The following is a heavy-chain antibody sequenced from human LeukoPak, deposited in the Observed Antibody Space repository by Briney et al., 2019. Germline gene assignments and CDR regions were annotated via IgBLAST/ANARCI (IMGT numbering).Heavy chain of an antibody. CDR2: ISYDGSNK. Sequence: GRSLRLSCAASGFTFSSYAMHWVRQAPGKGLEWVAVISYDGSNKYYADSVKGRFTISRDNSKNTLYLQMNSLRAEDTAVYYCARDEDSSSWYGSPTYNWFDPWGQGTLVTVSS. V-gene: IGHV3-30-3*01. J-gene: IGHJ5*02. CDR3: ARDEDSSSWYGSPTYNWFDP. CDR1: GFTFSSYA. D-gene: IGHD6-13*01.